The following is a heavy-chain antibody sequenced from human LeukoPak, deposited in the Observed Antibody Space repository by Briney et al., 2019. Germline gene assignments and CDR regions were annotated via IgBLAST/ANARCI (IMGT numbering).Heavy chain of an antibody. V-gene: IGHV3-13*04. CDR3: ARAYRGYYGSGSYYNDAFDI. CDR1: GFTFSSYG. Sequence: GRSLRLSCAASGFTFSSYGMHWVRQATGKGLEWVSAIGTAGDTYYPGSVKGRFTISRENAKNSLYLQMNSLRAGDTAVYYCARAYRGYYGSGSYYNDAFDIWGQGTMVTVSS. J-gene: IGHJ3*02. D-gene: IGHD3-10*01. CDR2: IGTAGDT.